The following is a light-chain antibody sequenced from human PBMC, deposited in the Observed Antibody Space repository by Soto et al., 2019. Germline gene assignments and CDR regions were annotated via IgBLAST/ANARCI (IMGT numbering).Light chain of an antibody. V-gene: IGLV2-18*02. Sequence: QSVLTQPPSVSGSPVQSVAISRTGTSSDVGGSNGVSWYQQPPGTAPKLIIYDVSNRPSGVPDRFSGSKSGNTASLIISGLQAEDEGDYYCSSYTSSSTYVFGTGTKVTVL. J-gene: IGLJ1*01. CDR3: SSYTSSSTYV. CDR2: DVS. CDR1: SSDVGGSNG.